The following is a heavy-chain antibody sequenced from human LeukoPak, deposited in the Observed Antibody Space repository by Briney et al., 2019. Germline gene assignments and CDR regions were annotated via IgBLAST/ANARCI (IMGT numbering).Heavy chain of an antibody. CDR1: GGSISSRSYY. CDR3: ASWEMVYFDY. D-gene: IGHD5-24*01. V-gene: IGHV4-39*01. Sequence: SETLSLTCTVSGGSISSRSYYWGWIRQPPGKGLEWIGSIYYSGSTYYNPSLKSRVTISVDTSKNQFSLKLSSVTAADTAVYYCASWEMVYFDYWGQGTLVTVSS. J-gene: IGHJ4*02. CDR2: IYYSGST.